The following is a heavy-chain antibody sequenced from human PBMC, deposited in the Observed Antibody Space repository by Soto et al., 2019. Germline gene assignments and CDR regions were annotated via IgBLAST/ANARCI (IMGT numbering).Heavy chain of an antibody. CDR3: ARLRRAVAGYDY. CDR1: GGTISSSSYY. V-gene: IGHV4-39*01. J-gene: IGHJ4*02. Sequence: SXTLSLTCTVSGGTISSSSYYWCWVHQPPGKGLEWIGSIYYSGSTYYNPSLKSRVTISVDTSKNQFSLKLSSVTAADTAVYYCARLRRAVAGYDYWGQGTLVTVSS. D-gene: IGHD6-19*01. CDR2: IYYSGST.